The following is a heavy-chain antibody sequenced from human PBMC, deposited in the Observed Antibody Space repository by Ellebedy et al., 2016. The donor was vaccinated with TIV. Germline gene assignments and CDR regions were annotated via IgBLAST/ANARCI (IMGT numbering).Heavy chain of an antibody. Sequence: GESLKISCAASGFTFSSYRMNWVRQAPGKGLDLVSYIGSTITTIYYADSVKGRFTISRDNAKNSLYLQMNSLRAEDTAVYYCARGGGSRLSHSFDIWGQGTMVTVSS. D-gene: IGHD3-10*01. J-gene: IGHJ3*02. CDR2: IGSTITTI. CDR3: ARGGGSRLSHSFDI. V-gene: IGHV3-48*04. CDR1: GFTFSSYR.